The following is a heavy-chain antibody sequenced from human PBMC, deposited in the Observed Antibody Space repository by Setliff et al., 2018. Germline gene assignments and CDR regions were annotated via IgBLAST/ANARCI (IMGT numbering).Heavy chain of an antibody. D-gene: IGHD4-17*01. CDR2: IYHSGST. Sequence: SETLSLTCAVSGGSISSSNWWSWVRQPPGKGLEWIGEIYHSGSTNYNPSLKSRVTISVDTSKNQFSLKLNYVTAADTAVYYCARQIDYGDFQYFDYWGQGTLVTVSS. J-gene: IGHJ4*02. CDR1: GGSISSSNW. CDR3: ARQIDYGDFQYFDY. V-gene: IGHV4-4*02.